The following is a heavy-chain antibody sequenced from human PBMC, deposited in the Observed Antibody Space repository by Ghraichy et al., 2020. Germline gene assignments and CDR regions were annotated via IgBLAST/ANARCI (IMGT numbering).Heavy chain of an antibody. J-gene: IGHJ4*02. D-gene: IGHD3-10*01. CDR1: GFTFNTYA. V-gene: IGHV3-23*01. CDR3: AKDAAQYGSGSYPHFDY. Sequence: GGSLRLSCAASGFTFNTYAMSWVRQAPGKGLEWVSAISASGGSTYYAVSVKGRFTISRDNSKNTLYLQMNSLRAEDTAVYYCAKDAAQYGSGSYPHFDYWGQGTLVTVSS. CDR2: ISASGGST.